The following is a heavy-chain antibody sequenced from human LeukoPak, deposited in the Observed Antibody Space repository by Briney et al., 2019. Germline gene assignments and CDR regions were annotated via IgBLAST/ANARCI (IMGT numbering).Heavy chain of an antibody. J-gene: IGHJ6*03. V-gene: IGHV4-59*01. CDR2: IYYSGST. CDR1: GVSISSYY. Sequence: SETLSLTCTVSGVSISSYYWSWIRQPPGKGLEWIGYIYYSGSTNYNPSLKSRVTISVDTPKNQFSLKLSSVTAADTAVYYCARADGYCSGGSCYSAAYYYMDVWGKGTTVTVSS. D-gene: IGHD2-15*01. CDR3: ARADGYCSGGSCYSAAYYYMDV.